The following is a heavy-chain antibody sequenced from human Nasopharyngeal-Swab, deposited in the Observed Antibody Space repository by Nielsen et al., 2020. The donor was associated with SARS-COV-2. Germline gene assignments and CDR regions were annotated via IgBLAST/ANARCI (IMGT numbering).Heavy chain of an antibody. J-gene: IGHJ6*01. CDR3: ARDKCSYGDYFYYNMDV. Sequence: WIRQPPGKGLEWISFISSGGTTIYYADSVKGRFTISRDNAKNSLFLQMNSLRAEDTAVYYCARDKCSYGDYFYYNMDVWGQGTTVTVSS. D-gene: IGHD5-18*01. CDR2: ISSGGTTI. V-gene: IGHV3-48*03.